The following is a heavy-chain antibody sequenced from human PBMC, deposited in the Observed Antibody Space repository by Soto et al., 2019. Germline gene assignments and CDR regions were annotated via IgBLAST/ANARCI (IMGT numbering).Heavy chain of an antibody. V-gene: IGHV4-59*01. Sequence: PSETLSLTCTVSGGSISSYYWSWIRQPPGTGLEWIGYIYYSVSTNYNPSLKSRVTISVDTSKYQFSLKLSSVTAADTAVYYCASSPGIAAAGTAPQFYYYYGMDVWGQGTTVTV. CDR1: GGSISSYY. J-gene: IGHJ6*02. CDR3: ASSPGIAAAGTAPQFYYYYGMDV. D-gene: IGHD6-13*01. CDR2: IYYSVST.